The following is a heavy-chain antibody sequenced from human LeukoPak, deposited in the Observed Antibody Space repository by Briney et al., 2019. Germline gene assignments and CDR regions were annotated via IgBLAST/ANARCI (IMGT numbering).Heavy chain of an antibody. J-gene: IGHJ3*02. D-gene: IGHD3-9*01. V-gene: IGHV4-30-2*01. CDR3: ARASLRYFDWLSSDAFDI. CDR1: GGSISSGGYS. CDR2: IYHSGST. Sequence: PSQTLSLTCAVSGGSISSGGYSWSWIRQPPGKGLGWIGYIYHSGSTYYNPSLKSRVTISVDRSKNQFSLKLSSVTAADTAVYYCARASLRYFDWLSSDAFDIWGQGTMVTVSS.